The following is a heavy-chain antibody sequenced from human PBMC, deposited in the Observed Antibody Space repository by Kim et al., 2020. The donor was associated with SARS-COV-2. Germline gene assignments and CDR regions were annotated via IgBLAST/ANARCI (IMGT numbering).Heavy chain of an antibody. D-gene: IGHD6-19*01. Sequence: GSTNYNPSLKSRVTISADTSKTEFPRKLSSVTAADTAVYYCARDVAGVDYWGQGTLVTVSS. J-gene: IGHJ4*02. CDR3: ARDVAGVDY. CDR2: GST. V-gene: IGHV4-34*01.